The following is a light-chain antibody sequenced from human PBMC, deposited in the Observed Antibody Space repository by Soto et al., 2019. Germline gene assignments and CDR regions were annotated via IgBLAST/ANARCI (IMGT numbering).Light chain of an antibody. J-gene: IGLJ2*01. CDR1: SSDVGGYND. CDR3: CSYAGSYTLMV. CDR2: DVS. V-gene: IGLV2-11*01. Sequence: QSALTQPRSVSGSPGQSVTISCTGTSSDVGGYNDVSWYQQHPGKAPKLMIYDVSKRPSGVPDRFSGSKSGNTASLTISGLQAEDEADYYCCSYAGSYTLMVFGGGTKLTVL.